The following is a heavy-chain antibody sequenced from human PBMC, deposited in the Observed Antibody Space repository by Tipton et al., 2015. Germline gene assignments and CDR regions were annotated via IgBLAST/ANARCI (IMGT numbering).Heavy chain of an antibody. J-gene: IGHJ6*02. V-gene: IGHV4-59*01. CDR1: GGSISSYF. CDR3: ARDLEHGMDV. CDR2: IYYSGST. Sequence: TLSLTCNVSGGSISSYFWSWIRQSPGMGLEWIGYIYYSGSTNYNPSLKSRVTISLNTSKNQFSLKMSSVTAADTAVYFCARDLEHGMDVWGQGTTVTVS.